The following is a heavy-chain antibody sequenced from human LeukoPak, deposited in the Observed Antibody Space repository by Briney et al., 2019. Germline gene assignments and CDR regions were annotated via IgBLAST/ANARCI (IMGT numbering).Heavy chain of an antibody. V-gene: IGHV1-46*01. CDR3: ARNLYTMGSTDAFDI. D-gene: IGHD1-26*01. Sequence: ASVKVSCKASGYTFTNYYMHWVRQAPGQGLEWMGIINPSGGSTSYAQKFQGRVTMTRDTSTSTVYMELSSLRSEDTAVYYCARNLYTMGSTDAFDIWGQGTMVTVSS. CDR1: GYTFTNYY. CDR2: INPSGGST. J-gene: IGHJ3*02.